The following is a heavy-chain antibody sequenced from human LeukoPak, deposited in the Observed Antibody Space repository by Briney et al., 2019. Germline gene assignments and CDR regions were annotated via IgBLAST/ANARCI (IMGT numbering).Heavy chain of an antibody. V-gene: IGHV1-69*13. Sequence: ASLKVSCKASGGTFSSYAISWVRQAPGQGLEWMGGIIPIFGTANYAQKFQGRVTITADESTSTAYMELSSLRSEDTAVYYCARRFWSGYYPGPLWFDPWGQGTLVTVSS. J-gene: IGHJ5*02. CDR3: ARRFWSGYYPGPLWFDP. CDR1: GGTFSSYA. D-gene: IGHD3-3*01. CDR2: IIPIFGTA.